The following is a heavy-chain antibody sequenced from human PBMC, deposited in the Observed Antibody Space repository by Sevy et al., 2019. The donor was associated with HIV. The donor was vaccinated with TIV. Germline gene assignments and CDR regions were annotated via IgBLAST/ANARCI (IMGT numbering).Heavy chain of an antibody. Sequence: GGSLRLSCAASGFTFDHHAMYWVRQAPGKGLEWVSGINWNSVSIGYADSVKGRFTISRDNAKNSLYLHLNSLGADETALYYCAREGLAPYVYGADVWGQGTAVTVSS. V-gene: IGHV3-9*01. CDR3: AREGLAPYVYGADV. J-gene: IGHJ6*02. CDR2: INWNSVSI. D-gene: IGHD3-10*02. CDR1: GFTFDHHA.